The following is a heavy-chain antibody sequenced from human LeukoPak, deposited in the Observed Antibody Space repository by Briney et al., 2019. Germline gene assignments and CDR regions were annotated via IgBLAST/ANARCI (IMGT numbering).Heavy chain of an antibody. J-gene: IGHJ4*02. CDR2: INPNSGGT. V-gene: IGHV1-2*06. CDR1: GYTFTGYY. D-gene: IGHD1-7*01. Sequence: ASVKVSCKASGYTFTGYYMHWVRQAPGQGLEWMRRINPNSGGTNYAQKFQGRVTMTRDTSISTAYMELSRLRSDDTAVYYCARVAGTAAHFDYWGQGTLVTVSS. CDR3: ARVAGTAAHFDY.